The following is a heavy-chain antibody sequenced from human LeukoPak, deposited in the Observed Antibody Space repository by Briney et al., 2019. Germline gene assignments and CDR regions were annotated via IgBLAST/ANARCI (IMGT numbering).Heavy chain of an antibody. Sequence: PSETLSLTCTVSGGSISYFYWSWIRQPAGKGLEWIGRIYTSGSTNYNPSLKSRVTMSVDTSKKQFSLKLSSVTAADTAVYYCARGRGRYSGYRRTYYFDYWGQGTLVTVSS. V-gene: IGHV4-4*07. D-gene: IGHD5-12*01. CDR1: GGSISYFY. CDR2: IYTSGST. CDR3: ARGRGRYSGYRRTYYFDY. J-gene: IGHJ4*02.